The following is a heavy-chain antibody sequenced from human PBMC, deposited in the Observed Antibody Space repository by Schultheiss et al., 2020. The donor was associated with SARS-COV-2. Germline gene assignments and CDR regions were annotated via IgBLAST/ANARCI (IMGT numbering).Heavy chain of an antibody. CDR2: IVVGSGNT. CDR1: GFTFTSSA. D-gene: IGHD6-19*01. CDR3: ARYQTPRAVAGTLGWFDP. V-gene: IGHV1-58*01. Sequence: SVKVSCKASGFTFTSSAVQWVRQARGQRLEWIGWIVVGSGNTNYAQKFQGRVTMTRDTSISTAYMELSRLRSDDTAVYYCARYQTPRAVAGTLGWFDPWGQGTLVTVSS. J-gene: IGHJ5*02.